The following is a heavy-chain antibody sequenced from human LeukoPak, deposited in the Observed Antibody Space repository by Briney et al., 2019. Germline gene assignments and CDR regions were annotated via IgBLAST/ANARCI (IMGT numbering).Heavy chain of an antibody. CDR2: ISGSGGNT. CDR1: GFTFSSNA. CDR3: AKSSGGGRDY. D-gene: IGHD2-15*01. Sequence: AGGSLRLSCAASGFTFSSNAMSWVRQAPGKGLEWVSGISGSGGNTYSADSVKGRFTISRDNSKNTLYLQMNSLRAEDTAVYYCAKSSGGGRDYWGQGTLVTVSS. V-gene: IGHV3-23*01. J-gene: IGHJ4*02.